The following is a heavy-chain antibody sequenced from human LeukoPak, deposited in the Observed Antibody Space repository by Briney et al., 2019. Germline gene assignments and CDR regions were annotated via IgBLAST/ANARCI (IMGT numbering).Heavy chain of an antibody. CDR1: GFTFRSHA. J-gene: IGHJ4*02. V-gene: IGHV3-23*01. D-gene: IGHD1-26*01. CDR2: IYENGGTT. Sequence: GGSLRLSCVGSGFTFRSHAMSWVRQAPEKGLEFVSGIYENGGTTYYADSVKGRFSISRDNSKNTLYLQMDSLRGEDTAVYYCARDRGSYFSLDYWGQGTLVTVSS. CDR3: ARDRGSYFSLDY.